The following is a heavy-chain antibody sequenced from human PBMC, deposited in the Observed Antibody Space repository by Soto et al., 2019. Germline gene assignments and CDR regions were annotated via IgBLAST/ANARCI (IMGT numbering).Heavy chain of an antibody. CDR1: GFTFSSYA. V-gene: IGHV3-23*01. CDR3: AKVIWGGYRRQQQVFNY. CDR2: ISGSGGST. D-gene: IGHD3-16*02. Sequence: GGSLRLSGAASGFTFSSYAMSWARQAPGKGLEWVSAISGSGGSTYYADSVKGRFTISRDNSKNTLYLQMNSLRAEDTAVYYCAKVIWGGYRRQQQVFNYWGQGTLVTVSS. J-gene: IGHJ4*02.